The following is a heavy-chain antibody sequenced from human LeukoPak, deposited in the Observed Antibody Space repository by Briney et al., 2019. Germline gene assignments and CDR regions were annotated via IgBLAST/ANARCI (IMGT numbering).Heavy chain of an antibody. CDR1: GFTFDDYA. V-gene: IGHV3-9*01. CDR3: ARVPTYYFGSGSYRSEYYFDY. J-gene: IGHJ4*02. Sequence: GRSLRLSCAASGFTFDDYAMPWVRQAPGKGLEWVSGISWNSGSIGYADSVKGRFTISRDNAKNSLYLQMNSLRAEDTAVYYCARVPTYYFGSGSYRSEYYFDYWGRGTLVTVSS. D-gene: IGHD3-10*01. CDR2: ISWNSGSI.